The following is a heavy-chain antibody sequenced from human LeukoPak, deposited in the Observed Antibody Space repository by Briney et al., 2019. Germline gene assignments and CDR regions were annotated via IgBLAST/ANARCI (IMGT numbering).Heavy chain of an antibody. D-gene: IGHD3-22*01. J-gene: IGHJ4*02. CDR3: GRIAGTGDYYDSSYPSDY. Sequence: GGSLRLSCAASGFTFSSYSMNWVRQAPGKGLEWVSSISSSSSYIYYADSVKGRFTISRDNAKNSLYLQMNSLRAEDTAVYYCGRIAGTGDYYDSSYPSDYWGQGTLVTVSS. CDR2: ISSSSSYI. CDR1: GFTFSSYS. V-gene: IGHV3-21*01.